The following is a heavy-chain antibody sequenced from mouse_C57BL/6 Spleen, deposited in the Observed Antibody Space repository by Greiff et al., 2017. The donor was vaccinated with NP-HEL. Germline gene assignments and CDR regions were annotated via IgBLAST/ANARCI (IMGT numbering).Heavy chain of an antibody. J-gene: IGHJ4*01. V-gene: IGHV5-16*01. CDR2: INYDGSST. D-gene: IGHD1-1*01. CDR1: GFTFSDYY. CDR3: AREEANYLYAMDY. Sequence: DVHLVESAGGLVQPGSSMKLSCTASGFTFSDYYMAWVRQVPEKGLEWVANINYDGSSTYYLDSLKSRFIISRDNAKNILYLQMSSLKSEDTATYYCAREEANYLYAMDYWGQGTSVTVSS.